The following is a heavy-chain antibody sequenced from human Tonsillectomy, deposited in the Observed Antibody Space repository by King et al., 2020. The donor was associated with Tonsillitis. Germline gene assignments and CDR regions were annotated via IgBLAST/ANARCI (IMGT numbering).Heavy chain of an antibody. Sequence: VQLVESGGGLVPPGGSVRLSCSASGLTFSTYFMVWVPQAPGKGLEFFSAIFCGGATPNYVDSVKGRFTISRDNSKNMLYLKMSSLTSDDTAMYYCVKGNYYGSGKYYFDYWGQGTLVTVSS. V-gene: IGHV3-64D*06. J-gene: IGHJ4*02. CDR2: IFCGGATP. CDR1: GLTFSTYF. CDR3: VKGNYYGSGKYYFDY. D-gene: IGHD3-10*01.